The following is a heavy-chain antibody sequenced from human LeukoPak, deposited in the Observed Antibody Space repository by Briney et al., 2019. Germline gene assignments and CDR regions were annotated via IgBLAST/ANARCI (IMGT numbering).Heavy chain of an antibody. CDR1: GFTFDDYA. CDR3: AKGGIAAAGYIRH. CDR2: ISWNSGSI. V-gene: IGHV3-9*01. J-gene: IGHJ1*01. Sequence: GGSLRLSCAASGFTFDDYAMHWVWQAPGKGLEWVSGISWNSGSIGYADSVKGRFTISRDNAKNSLYLQMNSLRAEDTALYYCAKGGIAAAGYIRHWGQGTLVTVSS. D-gene: IGHD6-13*01.